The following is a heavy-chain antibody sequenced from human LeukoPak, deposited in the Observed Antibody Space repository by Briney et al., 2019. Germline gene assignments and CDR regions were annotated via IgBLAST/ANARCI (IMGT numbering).Heavy chain of an antibody. V-gene: IGHV1-2*06. Sequence: ASVKVSCKASGYTFTGYYMHWVRQAPGQGLEWMGRINPNSGSTNSAQKFQGRVTMTRDTSISTAYMELSRLRSDDTAVYYCARTTYYDFWSGALDVWGKGTTVTVSS. CDR3: ARTTYYDFWSGALDV. CDR1: GYTFTGYY. D-gene: IGHD3-3*01. CDR2: INPNSGST. J-gene: IGHJ6*04.